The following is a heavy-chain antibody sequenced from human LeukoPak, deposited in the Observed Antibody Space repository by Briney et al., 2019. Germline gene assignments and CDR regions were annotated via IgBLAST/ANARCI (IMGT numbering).Heavy chain of an antibody. Sequence: ASVKVSCKASGYTFTSYYMHWVRQAPGQGLEWMGIINPSGGSTSYAHKFQGRVTMTRDTSISTAYMELSRLRSDDTAVYYCASAMWFGELSFDYWGQGTLVTVSS. CDR3: ASAMWFGELSFDY. D-gene: IGHD3-10*01. CDR1: GYTFTSYY. V-gene: IGHV1-46*01. J-gene: IGHJ4*02. CDR2: INPSGGST.